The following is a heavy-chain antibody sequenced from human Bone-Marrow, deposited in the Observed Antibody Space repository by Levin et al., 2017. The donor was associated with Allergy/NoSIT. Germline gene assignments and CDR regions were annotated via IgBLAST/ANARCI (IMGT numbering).Heavy chain of an antibody. D-gene: IGHD2-21*01. Sequence: ASVKVSCKASGYTFSDYYIHWVRQAPGQGLEWMGWINPTSGATKYAQNFQGRVTLTRDTSITTAYMELSRRRADDTDVDYGARYLGIIIPASLDYWGQGTLVTVSS. CDR1: GYTFSDYY. CDR3: ARYLGIIIPASLDY. J-gene: IGHJ4*02. V-gene: IGHV1-2*02. CDR2: INPTSGAT.